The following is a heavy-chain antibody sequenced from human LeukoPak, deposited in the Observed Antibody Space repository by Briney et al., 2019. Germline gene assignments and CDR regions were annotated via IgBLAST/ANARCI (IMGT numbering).Heavy chain of an antibody. Sequence: GGSLRLSCTASGFTFSNYAMHWVRHAPGKGLEYVSSMTSYGGSAYHGNSVKGRFTISRDNSKNTLYLHMDRLRVDDTAVYYCTRYWIGMYGSRLPCDYWGQGTVVTVSS. V-gene: IGHV3-64*01. CDR2: MTSYGGSA. CDR3: TRYWIGMYGSRLPCDY. CDR1: GFTFSNYA. J-gene: IGHJ4*02. D-gene: IGHD2-2*03.